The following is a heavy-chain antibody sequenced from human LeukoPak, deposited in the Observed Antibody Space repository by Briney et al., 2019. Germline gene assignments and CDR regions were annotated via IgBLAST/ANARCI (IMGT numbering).Heavy chain of an antibody. CDR2: IQQDGSEK. Sequence: RGALRLSFAASGFTFLSYLISWVRQPPGRGLEGVANIQQDGSEKYYVDSMKRRFTISRDNAKNALYLQMNSLRAEDTAVYYCARRAGLHFVAYWGQGTLVTVSS. J-gene: IGHJ4*02. CDR3: ARRAGLHFVAY. D-gene: IGHD3-3*02. CDR1: GFTFLSYL. V-gene: IGHV3-7*01.